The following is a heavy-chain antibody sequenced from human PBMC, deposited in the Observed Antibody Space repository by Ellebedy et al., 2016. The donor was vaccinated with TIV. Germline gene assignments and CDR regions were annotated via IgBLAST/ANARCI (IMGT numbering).Heavy chain of an antibody. CDR1: GVPSTSSNW. V-gene: IGHV4-4*02. CDR2: IHYDGTT. CDR3: ARAQWTTGWLNRLDP. J-gene: IGHJ5*02. Sequence: SETLSLTXTVSGVPSTSSNWWTWVRQSPGKGLQWIGEIHYDGTTSYNPALKSRVTISVDKTKNQFSLRLASVTAADTGMYFCARAQWTTGWLNRLDPWGQGIEVTVSS. D-gene: IGHD6-19*01.